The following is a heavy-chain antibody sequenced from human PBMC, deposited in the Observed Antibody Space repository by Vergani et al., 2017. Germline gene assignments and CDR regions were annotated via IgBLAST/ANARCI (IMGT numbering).Heavy chain of an antibody. D-gene: IGHD5-24*01. V-gene: IGHV1-69*01. CDR2: IIPIFGTA. CDR3: ARARRDVYNYVIYYYYYMDV. Sequence: QVQLVQSGAEVKKPGSSVKVSCKASGGTFSSYAISWVRQAPGQGLEWMGGIIPIFGTANYAQKFQGRVTITADESTSTAYMELSSLRSEDTAVYYCARARRDVYNYVIYYYYYMDVWGKGTTVTVSS. CDR1: GGTFSSYA. J-gene: IGHJ6*03.